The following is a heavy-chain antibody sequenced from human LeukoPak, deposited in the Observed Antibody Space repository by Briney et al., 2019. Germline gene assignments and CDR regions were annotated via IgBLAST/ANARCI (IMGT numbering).Heavy chain of an antibody. CDR1: GGSISSSSYY. CDR2: IYYSGST. CDR3: ARPPLVVVPTATWGAFDI. V-gene: IGHV4-39*01. Sequence: PSETLSLTCTVSGGSISSSSYYWGWIRQPPGKGLEWIGSIYYSGSTYYNPSLKSRVTISVDTSKNQFSLKLSSVTAADTAVYYCARPPLVVVPTATWGAFDIRGQGTMVTGSS. J-gene: IGHJ3*02. D-gene: IGHD2-2*01.